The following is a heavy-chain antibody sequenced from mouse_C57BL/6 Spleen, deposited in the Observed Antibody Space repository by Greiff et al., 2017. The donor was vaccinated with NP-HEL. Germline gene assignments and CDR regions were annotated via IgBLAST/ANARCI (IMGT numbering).Heavy chain of an antibody. CDR1: GFSLTSYG. CDR2: IWSGGST. D-gene: IGHD4-1*02. V-gene: IGHV2-2*01. CDR3: ARNPSTGTRGAMDY. J-gene: IGHJ4*01. Sequence: QVQLKESGPGLVQPSQSLSITCTVSGFSLTSYGVHWVRQSPGKGLEWLGVIWSGGSTDYNAAFISRLSISKDNSKSQVFFKMNSLQSDDTAIYYCARNPSTGTRGAMDYWGQGTSVTVSS.